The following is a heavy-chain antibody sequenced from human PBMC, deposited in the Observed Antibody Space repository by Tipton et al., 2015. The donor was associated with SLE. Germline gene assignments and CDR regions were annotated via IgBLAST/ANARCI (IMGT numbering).Heavy chain of an antibody. Sequence: TLSLTCTVSGDSISGTTYSWAWIRQSPGKGLDWIGSVYYTGTTFYNPSLESRVTVSLDTSRNRFSLRLRSVTAADTAMYLCARHLGAHNWNYWGQGTLVTVSS. J-gene: IGHJ4*02. V-gene: IGHV4-39*01. CDR1: GDSISGTTYS. CDR2: VYYTGTT. D-gene: IGHD1-20*01. CDR3: ARHLGAHNWNY.